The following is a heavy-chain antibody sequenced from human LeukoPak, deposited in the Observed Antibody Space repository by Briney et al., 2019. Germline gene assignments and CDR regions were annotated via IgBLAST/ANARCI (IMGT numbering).Heavy chain of an antibody. CDR2: MNPNSGNT. CDR1: GYTFTSYD. D-gene: IGHD6-13*01. V-gene: IGHV1-8*01. J-gene: IGHJ6*03. Sequence: ASVKVSCKASGYTFTSYDINWARQATGQGLEWMGWMNPNSGNTGYAQKFQGRVTMTRNTSISTAYMELSSLRSEDTAVYYCARGASSWYEGYYYYYMDVWGKGTTVTISS. CDR3: ARGASSWYEGYYYYYMDV.